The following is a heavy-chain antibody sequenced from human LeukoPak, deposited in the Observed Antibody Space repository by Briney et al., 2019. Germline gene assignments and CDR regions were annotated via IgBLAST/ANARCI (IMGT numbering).Heavy chain of an antibody. D-gene: IGHD1-7*01. CDR3: ARGPVGGTTYNDGDAFDI. J-gene: IGHJ3*02. CDR1: GYSISSGYY. Sequence: SETLSLTCTVSGYSISSGYYWGWIRQPPGKGLEWIGSIYHSGSTYYNPSLKSRVTISVDTSKNQFSLKLSSVTAADTAVYYCARGPVGGTTYNDGDAFDIWGQGTMVTVSS. CDR2: IYHSGST. V-gene: IGHV4-38-2*02.